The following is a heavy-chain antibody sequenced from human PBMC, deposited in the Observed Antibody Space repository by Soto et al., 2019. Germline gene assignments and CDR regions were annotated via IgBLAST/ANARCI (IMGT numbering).Heavy chain of an antibody. D-gene: IGHD3-10*01. Sequence: GASVKVSCKASGYTFTSYYMHWVRQAPGQGLEWMGWINPNSGGTNYAQKFQGRVTMTRDTSISTAYMELSRLRSDDTAVYYCARVPYGVTQRQTYYFDYWGQGTLVTVSS. J-gene: IGHJ4*02. CDR3: ARVPYGVTQRQTYYFDY. V-gene: IGHV1-2*02. CDR1: GYTFTSYY. CDR2: INPNSGGT.